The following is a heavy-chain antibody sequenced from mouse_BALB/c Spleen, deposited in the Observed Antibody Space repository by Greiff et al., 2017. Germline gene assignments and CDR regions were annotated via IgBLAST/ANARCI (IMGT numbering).Heavy chain of an antibody. CDR3: ARESYYGSSYVYYAMDY. CDR2: IWAGGST. Sequence: VQLQESGPGLVAPSQSLPITCTVSGFSLTSYGVHWVRQPPGKGLEWLGVIWAGGSTNYNSALMSRLSISKDNSKSQVFLKMNSLQTDDTAMYYCARESYYGSSYVYYAMDYWGQGTSVTVSS. CDR1: GFSLTSYG. D-gene: IGHD1-1*01. J-gene: IGHJ4*01. V-gene: IGHV2-9*02.